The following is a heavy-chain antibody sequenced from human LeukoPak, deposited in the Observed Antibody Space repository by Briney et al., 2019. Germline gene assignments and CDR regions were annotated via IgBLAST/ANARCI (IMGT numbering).Heavy chain of an antibody. D-gene: IGHD6-19*01. CDR3: ARHRHYSSGWKGYYFDN. V-gene: IGHV4-39*01. Sequence: SETLSLTCNVSGGSVSTGSYYWGWIRQPPGKGLEWIGSIYYSGSTYYNPSLKSRVTTSVDTSKNQFSLILSSVTAADTALYYCARHRHYSSGWKGYYFDNWGQGTLVTVSS. CDR2: IYYSGST. CDR1: GGSVSTGSYY. J-gene: IGHJ4*02.